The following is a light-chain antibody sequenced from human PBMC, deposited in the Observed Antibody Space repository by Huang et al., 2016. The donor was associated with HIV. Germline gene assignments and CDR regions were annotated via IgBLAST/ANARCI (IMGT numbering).Light chain of an antibody. CDR3: QQYGSSRT. CDR2: EAS. CDR1: QSVSSSY. J-gene: IGKJ2*01. Sequence: EIVLTQSPGTLSLSPGERATLSCRASQSVSSSYLAWYQQKPGQAPRLLIYEASSRSTGIPDRFSGSGSGTDCTLTISRLEPEDFAVYYCQQYGSSRTFGQGTKLEIK. V-gene: IGKV3-20*01.